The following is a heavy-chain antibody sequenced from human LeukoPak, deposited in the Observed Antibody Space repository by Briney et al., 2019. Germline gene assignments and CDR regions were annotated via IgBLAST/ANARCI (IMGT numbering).Heavy chain of an antibody. CDR1: GYSFTDYY. V-gene: IGHV1-2*02. CDR3: ARADRLHGGPYLIGP. CDR2: INPNSGGT. Sequence: ASVKVSCKTSGYSFTDYYMHWVRQAPGHRLEWMGWINPNSGGTSSAQKFQGRVTMTRDTSISTVYMEVSWLTSDDTAIYYCARADRLHGGPYLIGPWGQGTLVTVSS. J-gene: IGHJ5*02. D-gene: IGHD2-21*01.